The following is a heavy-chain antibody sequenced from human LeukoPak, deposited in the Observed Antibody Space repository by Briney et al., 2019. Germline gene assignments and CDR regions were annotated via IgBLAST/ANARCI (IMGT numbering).Heavy chain of an antibody. Sequence: KPSETLSLTCTVSGGSISSGDYYWGWIRQPPGKGLEWIGNIFYSGSTYYNPSLKSRLTISVDRSKNQFSLKLSSVTAADTAVYYCARELYCSGGSCHSRDAFDIWGQGTMVTVSS. CDR2: IFYSGST. CDR1: GGSISSGDYY. D-gene: IGHD2-15*01. CDR3: ARELYCSGGSCHSRDAFDI. V-gene: IGHV4-39*07. J-gene: IGHJ3*02.